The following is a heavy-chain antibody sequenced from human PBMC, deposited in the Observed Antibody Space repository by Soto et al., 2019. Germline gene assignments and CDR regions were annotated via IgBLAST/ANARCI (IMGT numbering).Heavy chain of an antibody. D-gene: IGHD2-21*02. CDR2: INPNSGGI. CDR3: ARQISGDSEGLDI. J-gene: IGHJ3*02. CDR1: GYTFTGYY. Sequence: ASVKVSCKASGYTFTGYYMHWVLQAPGQGLERMGWINPNSGGINYAQKFQGRVTMTRDTSITTGYMELSSLRSDDTAVYYCARQISGDSEGLDIWGQGTMVTVSS. V-gene: IGHV1-2*02.